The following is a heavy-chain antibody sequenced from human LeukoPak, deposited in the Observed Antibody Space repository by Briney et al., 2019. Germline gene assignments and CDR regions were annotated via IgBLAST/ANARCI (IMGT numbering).Heavy chain of an antibody. CDR3: ASGYDYGDYEDYFDY. J-gene: IGHJ4*02. CDR1: GFTFSSYG. Sequence: GGSLRFSCAASGFTFSSYGMHWVRKAPGKGLVWVSRINSDGSSTSYADSVKGRFTISRDNAKNTLYLQMNSLRAEDTAVYYCASGYDYGDYEDYFDYWGQGTLVTVSS. V-gene: IGHV3-74*01. D-gene: IGHD4-17*01. CDR2: INSDGSST.